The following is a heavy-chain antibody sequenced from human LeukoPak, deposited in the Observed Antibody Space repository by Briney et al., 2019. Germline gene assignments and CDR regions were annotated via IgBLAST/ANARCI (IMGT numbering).Heavy chain of an antibody. D-gene: IGHD5-18*01. CDR2: IYYSGST. V-gene: IGHV4-39*07. Sequence: PSETLSLTCTVSGGSISSSSYYWGWIRQSPGKGLEWIGSIYYSGSTYYNPSLKSRVTISVDTSKNQFSLKLSSVTAADTAVYYCARDEGIQLWPWGQGTLVTVSS. CDR3: ARDEGIQLWP. CDR1: GGSISSSSYY. J-gene: IGHJ5*02.